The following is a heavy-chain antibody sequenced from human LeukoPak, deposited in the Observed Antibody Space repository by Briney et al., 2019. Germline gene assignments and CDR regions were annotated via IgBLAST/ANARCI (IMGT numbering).Heavy chain of an antibody. D-gene: IGHD1-26*01. V-gene: IGHV1-69*05. CDR2: IIPIFGTA. CDR1: GGTFSSYA. CDR3: ALARLGGYFDY. J-gene: IGHJ4*02. Sequence: SVKVSCKASGGTFSSYAISWVRQAPGQGLEWMGGIIPIFGTANYAQKFQGRVTMTTDTSTSTAYMELSSLRSEDTAVYYCALARLGGYFDYWGQGTLVTVSS.